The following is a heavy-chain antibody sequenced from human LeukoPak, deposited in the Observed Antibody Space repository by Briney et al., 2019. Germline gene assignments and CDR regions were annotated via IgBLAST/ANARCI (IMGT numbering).Heavy chain of an antibody. CDR1: GFTFSSYG. Sequence: GRSLRLSCAASGFTFSSYGMHWVRQAPGKGLEWVAVISYDGSNKYYADSVKGRFTISRDNSKNTLYLQMNSLRAEDTAVYYCAKEESLGEISYFDYWGQGTLVIISS. D-gene: IGHD3-3*01. CDR3: AKEESLGEISYFDY. J-gene: IGHJ4*02. CDR2: ISYDGSNK. V-gene: IGHV3-30*18.